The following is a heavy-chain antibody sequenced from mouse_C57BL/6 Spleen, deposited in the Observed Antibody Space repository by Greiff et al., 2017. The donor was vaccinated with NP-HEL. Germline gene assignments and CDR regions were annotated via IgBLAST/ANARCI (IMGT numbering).Heavy chain of an antibody. CDR1: GYTFTSYW. CDR2: IDPSDSYT. V-gene: IGHV1-50*01. J-gene: IGHJ2*01. CDR3: ARAVYYSNRFDY. Sequence: QVQLQQPGAELVKPGASVKLSCKASGYTFTSYWMQWVKQRPGQGLEWIGEIDPSDSYTNYNQKFKGKATLTVDTSSSTAYMQLSSLTSEDSAVYYCARAVYYSNRFDYWGQGTTLTVSS. D-gene: IGHD2-5*01.